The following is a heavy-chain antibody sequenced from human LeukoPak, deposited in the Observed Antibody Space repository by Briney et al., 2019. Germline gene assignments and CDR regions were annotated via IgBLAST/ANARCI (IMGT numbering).Heavy chain of an antibody. CDR1: GFTVSSYS. CDR2: ISSRRSTI. CDR3: TRAFGLTDY. V-gene: IGHV3-48*01. Sequence: GGSLRLSCAASGFTVSSYSMKWVRRAPGGGVEWVSYISSRRSTIYYADSVEGRFTISRDNAKNALYLQMHSLRAEHTALYYCTRAFGLTDYWSQGTLVTVSS. D-gene: IGHD3/OR15-3a*01. J-gene: IGHJ4*02.